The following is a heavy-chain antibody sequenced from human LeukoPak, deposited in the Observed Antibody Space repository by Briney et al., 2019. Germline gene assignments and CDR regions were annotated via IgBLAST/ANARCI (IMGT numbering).Heavy chain of an antibody. CDR2: IYYSGST. CDR1: GGSISSYY. J-gene: IGHJ5*02. D-gene: IGHD3/OR15-3a*01. CDR3: ARSRWTRGSDWFDP. Sequence: PSETLSLTCTVSGGSISSYYWSWIRQSPGKGLEWIGYIYYSGSTNYNPSLKSRVTISVDTSKNQFSLKLSSVTAADTAVYYCARSRWTRGSDWFDPWGQGTLVTVSS. V-gene: IGHV4-59*01.